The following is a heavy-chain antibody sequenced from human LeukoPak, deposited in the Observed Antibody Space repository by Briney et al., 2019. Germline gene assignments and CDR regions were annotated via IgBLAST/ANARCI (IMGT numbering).Heavy chain of an antibody. V-gene: IGHV3-7*01. Sequence: SGGSLRLSCAASGFTFSSYSMNWVRQAPGKGLEWVANIKTDASEKYYADSVKGRFTISRDNAKMSLYLQMNSLRVEDTAVYYCATYSTRNAREFQSWGQGTLVTVSS. CDR2: IKTDASEK. J-gene: IGHJ1*01. D-gene: IGHD4-11*01. CDR1: GFTFSSYS. CDR3: ATYSTRNAREFQS.